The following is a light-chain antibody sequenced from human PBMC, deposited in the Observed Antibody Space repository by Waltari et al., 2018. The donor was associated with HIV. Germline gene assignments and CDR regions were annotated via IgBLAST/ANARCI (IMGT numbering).Light chain of an antibody. V-gene: IGKV2-28*01. J-gene: IGKJ1*01. Sequence: DIAMIQSPDSLAVSPGEQASISCRSSQSLLHNNGHNYLDWYIQRPGQAPELLIYLASRRASGVPDRIAGSGSGTDFILKISRVEPEDVGVYYCMHGQQTPVFGQGTQVEV. CDR3: MHGQQTPV. CDR1: QSLLHNNGHNY. CDR2: LAS.